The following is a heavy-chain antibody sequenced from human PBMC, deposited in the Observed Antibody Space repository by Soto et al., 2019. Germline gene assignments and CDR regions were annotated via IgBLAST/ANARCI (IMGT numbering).Heavy chain of an antibody. CDR1: GDSITTFY. J-gene: IGHJ4*02. CDR2: VYYTGST. Sequence: SETLSLTCTVSGDSITTFYWGWMRQSPGKELEWIGYVYYTGSTNYNPSLKSRVTISVDRSKNQFSLKLTSAYAADTAVYYCARGRTVRNYADDSSDYFYFFDYWGQGTQVTVSS. CDR3: ARGRTVRNYADDSSDYFYFFDY. D-gene: IGHD3-22*01. V-gene: IGHV4-59*01.